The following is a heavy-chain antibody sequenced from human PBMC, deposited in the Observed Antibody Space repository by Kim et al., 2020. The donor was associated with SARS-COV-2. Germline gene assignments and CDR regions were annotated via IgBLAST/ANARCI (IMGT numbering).Heavy chain of an antibody. V-gene: IGHV3-9*01. Sequence: DSVKGRFTISRDNDKNSLYLQMNSLRAEDTALYYCAKGSTVTFAYWYFDLWGRGTLVTVSS. J-gene: IGHJ2*01. CDR3: AKGSTVTFAYWYFDL. D-gene: IGHD4-17*01.